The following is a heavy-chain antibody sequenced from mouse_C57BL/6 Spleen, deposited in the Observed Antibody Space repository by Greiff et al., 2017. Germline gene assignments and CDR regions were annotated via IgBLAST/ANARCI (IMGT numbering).Heavy chain of an antibody. CDR1: GYPFTTYP. CDR3: ARRYYGSSSYWYFDV. CDR2: FHPYNDDT. D-gene: IGHD1-1*01. J-gene: IGHJ1*03. V-gene: IGHV1-47*01. Sequence: VQLQQSGAELVKPGDSVKMSCKASGYPFTTYPIEWLKQNHGKSLEWIGNFHPYNDDTNNNEKFKGKATLTVEKSSNTVYLVLSRLTSDDSAVLYCARRYYGSSSYWYFDVWGTGTTLTVSS.